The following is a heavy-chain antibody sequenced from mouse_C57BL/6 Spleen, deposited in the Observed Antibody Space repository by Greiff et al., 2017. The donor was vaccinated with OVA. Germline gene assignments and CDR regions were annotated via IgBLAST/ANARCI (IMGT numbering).Heavy chain of an antibody. D-gene: IGHD1-1*01. CDR2: IDPENGDT. CDR1: GFNIKDDY. J-gene: IGHJ2*01. CDR3: TTWGTTVVAHFDY. V-gene: IGHV14-4*01. Sequence: VQLQQSGAELVRPGASVKLSCTASGFNIKDDYMHWVKQRPEQGLEWIGWIDPENGDTEYASKFQGTATITADTSSNTAYLQLSSLTSEDTAVYYCTTWGTTVVAHFDYWGQGTTLTVS.